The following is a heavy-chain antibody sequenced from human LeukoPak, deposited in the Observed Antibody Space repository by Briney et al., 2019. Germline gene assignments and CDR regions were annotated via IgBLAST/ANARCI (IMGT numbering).Heavy chain of an antibody. Sequence: PGGSPRLSCAASGFTFSSYGMHWVRQAPGKGLEWVAVIWYDGSNKYYADSVKGRFTISRDNSKNTLYLQMNSLRAEDTAVYYCARDVFDGSGNNWFDPWGQGTLVTVSS. V-gene: IGHV3-33*01. CDR3: ARDVFDGSGNNWFDP. CDR1: GFTFSSYG. D-gene: IGHD3-10*01. J-gene: IGHJ5*02. CDR2: IWYDGSNK.